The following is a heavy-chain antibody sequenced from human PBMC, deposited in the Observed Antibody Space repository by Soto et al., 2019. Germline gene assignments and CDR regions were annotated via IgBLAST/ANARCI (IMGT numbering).Heavy chain of an antibody. CDR3: EGQRSPVGWFDP. CDR2: VTVTGGST. Sequence: EVEMLESGGGLVQPGGSLRLSCAASAISFNTYGVTWVRQAPGKGLEWVSTVTVTGGSTYYADSVKGRFTISRDRSNYTVSLLLNILRVEDTAIYYCEGQRSPVGWFDPWGKGTLVTGSS. D-gene: IGHD1-26*01. CDR1: AISFNTYG. J-gene: IGHJ5*02. V-gene: IGHV3-23*01.